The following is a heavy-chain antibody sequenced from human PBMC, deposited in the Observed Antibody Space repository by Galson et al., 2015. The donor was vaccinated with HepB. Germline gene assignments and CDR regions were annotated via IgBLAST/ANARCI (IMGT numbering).Heavy chain of an antibody. CDR2: TYYRSKFYN. D-gene: IGHD3-10*01. J-gene: IGHJ4*02. Sequence: CAISGDSVSNNNVGWNWIRQSPSRGLEWLGRTYYRSKFYNDYAESVSSRITINPDTSKNQISLQLNSVTPEDTAVYYCARVRQLGQGFHYWGQGTLVTVSS. CDR3: ARVRQLGQGFHY. CDR1: GDSVSNNNVG. V-gene: IGHV6-1*01.